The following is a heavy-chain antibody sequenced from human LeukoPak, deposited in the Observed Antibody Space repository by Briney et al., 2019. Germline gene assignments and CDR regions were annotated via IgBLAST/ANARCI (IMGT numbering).Heavy chain of an antibody. CDR3: ATYATWGPFDAFDI. Sequence: GGSLRLSCAASGFTFSSYSMNWVRQAPGKGLEWGSSISSSSSYIYYADSVKGRFTISRDNAKNSLYLQMNSLRAEDKAVYYCATYATWGPFDAFDIWGEGTMVTVSS. CDR2: ISSSSSYI. D-gene: IGHD7-27*01. CDR1: GFTFSSYS. V-gene: IGHV3-21*01. J-gene: IGHJ3*02.